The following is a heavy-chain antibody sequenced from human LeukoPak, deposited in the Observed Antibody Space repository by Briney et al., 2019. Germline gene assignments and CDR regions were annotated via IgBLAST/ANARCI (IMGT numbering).Heavy chain of an antibody. CDR2: TYYRSKWYN. CDR3: ARAGHYYDSSGYFLVGDAFDI. J-gene: IGHJ3*02. CDR1: GDSVSSNSAA. D-gene: IGHD3-22*01. V-gene: IGHV6-1*01. Sequence: SQTLSLTCAISGDSVSSNSAAWNWIRQSPSRGLEWLGRTYYRSKWYNDYAVSVKSRITINPDTSKNQFSLQLNSVTPEATAVYYCARAGHYYDSSGYFLVGDAFDIWGQGTMVTVSS.